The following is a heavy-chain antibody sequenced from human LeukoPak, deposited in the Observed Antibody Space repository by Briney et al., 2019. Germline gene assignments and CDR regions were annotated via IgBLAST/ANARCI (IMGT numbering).Heavy chain of an antibody. CDR3: ARSSYTAMAKYYFDY. CDR2: IKEDGSVK. CDR1: GFTFNIFW. J-gene: IGHJ4*02. D-gene: IGHD5-18*01. V-gene: IGHV3-7*05. Sequence: GGSLRLSCAASGFTFNIFWMSWVRQAPGKGLEWVANIKEDGSVKYYVDSVKGRFTISRDNSKNTLYLQMNSLRAEDTAVYYCARSSYTAMAKYYFDYWGQGTQVTVSS.